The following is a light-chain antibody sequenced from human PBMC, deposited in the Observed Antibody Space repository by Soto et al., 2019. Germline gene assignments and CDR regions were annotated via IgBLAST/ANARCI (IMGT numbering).Light chain of an antibody. Sequence: EIFMTQSPSTLSVSLLERSTLSCRASQSVYGNLAWYQQKPGQAPRLLVFGASTRAAGIPARFSGGGSGTDYTLTISSLQSEDFAVYYCQQYNNWPLLSFGGGTKVDIK. CDR2: GAS. CDR3: QQYNNWPLLS. J-gene: IGKJ4*01. V-gene: IGKV3D-15*01. CDR1: QSVYGN.